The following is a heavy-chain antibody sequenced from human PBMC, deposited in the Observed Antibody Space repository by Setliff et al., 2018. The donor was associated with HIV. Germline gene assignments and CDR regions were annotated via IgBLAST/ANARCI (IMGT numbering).Heavy chain of an antibody. CDR3: ARDGGRTGYSSSSDQ. J-gene: IGHJ4*02. D-gene: IGHD6-13*01. CDR2: VTNTGDT. V-gene: IGHV4-4*07. CDR1: GDSINTPFW. Sequence: SETLSLTCTVSGDSINTPFWWSWIRQPAGKGLEWIGRVTNTGDTSYNPSLKSRVTISMDTSKNLFSLKLTSVTAADTAVYYCARDGGRTGYSSSSDQWGQGTLVTVSS.